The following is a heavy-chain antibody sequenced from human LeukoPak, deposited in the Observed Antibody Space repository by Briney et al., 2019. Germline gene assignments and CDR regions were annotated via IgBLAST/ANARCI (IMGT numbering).Heavy chain of an antibody. CDR3: AHRPLYPDVFDI. Sequence: SGPTLVNPTQTLTLTCTFSGFSLSTNGVGVGWIRQPPGKALEWLALIYWNGDERYSPFLKSRLTITKDTSKNQVVLTVTNMDPVDIATYYCAHRPLYPDVFDIWGQGTMVTVSS. V-gene: IGHV2-5*01. CDR1: GFSLSTNGVG. D-gene: IGHD5/OR15-5a*01. J-gene: IGHJ3*02. CDR2: IYWNGDE.